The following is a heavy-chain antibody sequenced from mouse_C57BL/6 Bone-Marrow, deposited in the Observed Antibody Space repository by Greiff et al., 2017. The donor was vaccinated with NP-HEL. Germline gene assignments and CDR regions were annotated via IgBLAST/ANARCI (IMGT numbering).Heavy chain of an antibody. J-gene: IGHJ2*01. Sequence: QVQLKQSGPELVKPGASVKISCKASGYSFTSYYIHWVKQRPGQGLEWIGWIYPGSGNTKYNEKFKGKATLTADTSSSTAYMQLSSLTSEDSAVYYCARGSYYSNYVDYWGQGTTLTVSS. CDR3: ARGSYYSNYVDY. CDR1: GYSFTSYY. CDR2: IYPGSGNT. V-gene: IGHV1-66*01. D-gene: IGHD2-5*01.